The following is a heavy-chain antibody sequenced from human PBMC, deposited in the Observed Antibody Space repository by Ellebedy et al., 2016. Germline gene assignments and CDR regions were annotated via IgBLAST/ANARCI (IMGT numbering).Heavy chain of an antibody. CDR1: GLTFSNYW. D-gene: IGHD4-17*01. CDR2: INPDGSAR. CDR3: ATLRGTVTIFGY. J-gene: IGHJ4*02. Sequence: GESLKISCAASGLTFSNYWMSWVRQAPGEGLDWVASINPDGSARHYADSVKGRFTVSRDSARDSLFLQMDSLRAEDTAVYYCATLRGTVTIFGYWGQGTQVTVSS. V-gene: IGHV3-7*03.